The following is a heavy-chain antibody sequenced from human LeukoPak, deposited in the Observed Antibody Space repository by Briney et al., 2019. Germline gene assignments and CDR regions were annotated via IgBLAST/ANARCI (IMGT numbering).Heavy chain of an antibody. Sequence: GGSLRLSCAASGFTFSSYSMNWVRQAPGKGLEWVSSISSSSSYIYYADSVKGRFTISRDNAKNSLYLQMNSLRAGDTAVYYCARDQRGFSYSKYYFDYWGQGTLVTVSS. CDR3: ARDQRGFSYSKYYFDY. V-gene: IGHV3-21*01. J-gene: IGHJ4*02. CDR1: GFTFSSYS. D-gene: IGHD5-18*01. CDR2: ISSSSSYI.